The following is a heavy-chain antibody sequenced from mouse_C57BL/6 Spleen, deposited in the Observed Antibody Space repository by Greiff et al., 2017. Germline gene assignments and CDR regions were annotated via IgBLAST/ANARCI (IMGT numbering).Heavy chain of an antibody. CDR1: GYAFSSSW. CDR3: ARHYYYVFDY. D-gene: IGHD1-1*01. Sequence: QVQLQQSGPELVKPGASVKISCKASGYAFSSSWMNWVKQRPGKGLEWIGRIYPGDGDTNYNGKFKGKATLTADKSSSTAYMQLSSLTSEDSAVYFCARHYYYVFDYRGQGTTLTVSS. CDR2: IYPGDGDT. J-gene: IGHJ2*01. V-gene: IGHV1-82*01.